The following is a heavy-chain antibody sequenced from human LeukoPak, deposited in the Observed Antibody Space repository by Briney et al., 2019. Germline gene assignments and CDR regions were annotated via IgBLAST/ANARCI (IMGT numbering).Heavy chain of an antibody. CDR2: IYYSGST. D-gene: IGHD5-12*01. CDR1: GGSISSYY. CDR3: ARAGIVATSFFDY. J-gene: IGHJ4*02. Sequence: SETLSLTCTVSGGSISSYYWSWIRQPPGKGLEWIGYIYYSGSTNYNPSLKSRVTISVDTSENQFSLKLSSVTAADTAVYYCARAGIVATSFFDYWGQGTLVTVSS. V-gene: IGHV4-59*01.